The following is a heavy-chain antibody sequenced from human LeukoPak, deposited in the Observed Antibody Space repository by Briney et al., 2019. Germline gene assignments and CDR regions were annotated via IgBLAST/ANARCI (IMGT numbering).Heavy chain of an antibody. CDR2: ISSSSSRT. CDR3: AGEKRTCSGAALDY. V-gene: IGHV3-11*06. Sequence: PGGSLRLSCAASGFTFSDYYMIWIRQAPGKGLEWVSYISSSSSRTNYADSVKGRFTISRDKAKNTLYLQMYSLRAEDPAVYYCAGEKRTCSGAALDYWGPGTLVTVSS. D-gene: IGHD6-19*01. CDR1: GFTFSDYY. J-gene: IGHJ4*02.